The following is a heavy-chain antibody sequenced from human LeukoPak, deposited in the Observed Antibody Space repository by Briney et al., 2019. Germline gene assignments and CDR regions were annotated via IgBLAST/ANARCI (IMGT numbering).Heavy chain of an antibody. D-gene: IGHD6-13*01. V-gene: IGHV3-23*01. CDR2: ISGSGGST. J-gene: IGHJ4*02. Sequence: GGSLRLSCAASGFTFSSYAMSWVRQAPGKGLEWVSAISGSGGSTYYADSVKGRFTISRDNSKNTLYLQMNSLRAEDTAVYYCANVFRVGAAATNFDYWGQGTLVTVPS. CDR1: GFTFSSYA. CDR3: ANVFRVGAAATNFDY.